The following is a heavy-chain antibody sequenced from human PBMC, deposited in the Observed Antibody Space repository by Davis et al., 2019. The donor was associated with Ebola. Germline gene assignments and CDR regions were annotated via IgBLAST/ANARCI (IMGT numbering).Heavy chain of an antibody. Sequence: GGSLRLSCSASGFAVSSDNMNWVRQAPGKGLEWVSVTHTDEQTHFADSVMGRFYVFRADSTNTVFLQMNSLRAEETAVYFCARGYGYSFGWGAFDIWGQGTMVTVSS. V-gene: IGHV3-53*01. D-gene: IGHD5-12*01. CDR1: GFAVSSDN. CDR3: ARGYGYSFGWGAFDI. J-gene: IGHJ3*02. CDR2: THTDEQT.